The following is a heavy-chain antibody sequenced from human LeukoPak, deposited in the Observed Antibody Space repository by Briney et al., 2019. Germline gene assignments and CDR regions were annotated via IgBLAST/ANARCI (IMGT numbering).Heavy chain of an antibody. Sequence: ASVKVSCKVSGYTLTELSMHWVRQAPGKGLEWMGGFDPEDGETIYAQKFQGRVTMTEDTSTDTAYMELSSLRSEDTAVYYCATWGCTNGVCYKFVAFDIWGQGTMVTVSS. CDR3: ATWGCTNGVCYKFVAFDI. D-gene: IGHD2-8*01. J-gene: IGHJ3*02. CDR1: GYTLTELS. CDR2: FDPEDGET. V-gene: IGHV1-24*01.